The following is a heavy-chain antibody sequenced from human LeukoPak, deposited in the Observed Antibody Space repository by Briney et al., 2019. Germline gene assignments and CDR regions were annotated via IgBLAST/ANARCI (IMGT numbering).Heavy chain of an antibody. Sequence: PSETLSLTCAVYGGSFSGYYWSWIRQPPGKGREWIGEINHSGSTNYNPSLKSRVTISVDTSKNQFSLKLSSVTAADTAVYYCAVMPGYCSSTSCPKRPPDYWGQGTLVTVSS. V-gene: IGHV4-34*01. J-gene: IGHJ4*02. CDR3: AVMPGYCSSTSCPKRPPDY. D-gene: IGHD2-2*01. CDR2: INHSGST. CDR1: GGSFSGYY.